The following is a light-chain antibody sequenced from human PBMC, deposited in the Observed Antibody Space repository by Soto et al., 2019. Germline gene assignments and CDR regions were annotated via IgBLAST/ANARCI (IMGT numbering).Light chain of an antibody. J-gene: IGKJ4*01. V-gene: IGKV1-39*01. CDR3: QQSHSSPLS. CDR1: QSISRN. Sequence: IQMTQSPSSPSASVGDRVTITCRASQSISRNLNWYQQKPGKAPELLIYTASNLQSGVPSRFSGSGSGTDFALTISSLQPEDSAVYYCQQSHSSPLSFGGGTKVDIK. CDR2: TAS.